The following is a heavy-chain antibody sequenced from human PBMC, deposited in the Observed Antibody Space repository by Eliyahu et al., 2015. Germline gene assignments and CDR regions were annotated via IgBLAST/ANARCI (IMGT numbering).Heavy chain of an antibody. D-gene: IGHD2/OR15-2a*01. CDR2: INGGNGQT. Sequence: QVQLVQSGAEAKRPGASVXXXXKASGYTFRSYSTHWVRQAPGQRPEWMGWINGGNGQTHYSQKFQGRVTITIDTSASISYMELNSLTSEDTSVYYCARGDYFDSTNWFDPWGQGTLVTVSS. J-gene: IGHJ5*02. CDR1: GYTFRSYS. CDR3: ARGDYFDSTNWFDP. V-gene: IGHV1-3*01.